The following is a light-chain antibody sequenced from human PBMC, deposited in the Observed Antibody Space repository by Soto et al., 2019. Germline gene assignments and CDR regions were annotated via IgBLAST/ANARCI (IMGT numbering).Light chain of an antibody. CDR3: QQYNSYSRS. V-gene: IGKV1-5*01. J-gene: IGKJ2*01. CDR2: DAS. CDR1: QSISSW. Sequence: DIQMTQSPSTLSASVGDRVTITCRASQSISSWLAWYQQKPGKAPKLLIYDASSLESGVPSRFSGSGSGTEFTLTISRLQPEDFANYYGQQYNSYSRSFGQGTKLEIK.